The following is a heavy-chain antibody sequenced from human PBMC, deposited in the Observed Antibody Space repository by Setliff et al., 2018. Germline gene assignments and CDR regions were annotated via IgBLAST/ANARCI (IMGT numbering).Heavy chain of an antibody. J-gene: IGHJ5*02. V-gene: IGHV1-69*05. Sequence: SVKVSCKASGGTFSSYATSWVRQAPGQGLEWMGGIIPIFGTANYAQKFQGRVTITTDESTSTAYMELSSLRSEDTAVYYCARDLTQSHDYGGNSDSPWGQGTLVTVSS. CDR3: ARDLTQSHDYGGNSDSP. D-gene: IGHD4-17*01. CDR2: IIPIFGTA. CDR1: GGTFSSYA.